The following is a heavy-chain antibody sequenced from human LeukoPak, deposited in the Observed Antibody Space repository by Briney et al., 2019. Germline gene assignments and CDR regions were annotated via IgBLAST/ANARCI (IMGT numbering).Heavy chain of an antibody. J-gene: IGHJ3*02. D-gene: IGHD3-10*01. Sequence: ASVKVSCKVSGYALTELSMHWVRQAPGKGLEWMGGFDPEDGETIYAQKFQGRVTMTEDTSTDTAYMELSSLRSEDTAVYYCARGGSGSVSAFAIWGQWTMVTVSS. CDR3: ARGGSGSVSAFAI. CDR1: GYALTELS. CDR2: FDPEDGET. V-gene: IGHV1-24*01.